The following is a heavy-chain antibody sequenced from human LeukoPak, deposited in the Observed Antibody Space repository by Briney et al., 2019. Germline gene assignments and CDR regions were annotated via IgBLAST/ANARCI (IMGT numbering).Heavy chain of an antibody. CDR3: VRGGYSAYD. CDR2: INTDGSDT. Sequence: GRSLRLSCAASGFSFRTYCMDWVRQVPAKWLVLVSLINTDGSDTNYADCVQGRLTITIDNAKNTVYLQMNSLRAEDTAVYYCVRGGYSAYDWGQGTLVTVSS. CDR1: GFSFRTYC. J-gene: IGHJ4*02. V-gene: IGHV3-74*01. D-gene: IGHD5-12*01.